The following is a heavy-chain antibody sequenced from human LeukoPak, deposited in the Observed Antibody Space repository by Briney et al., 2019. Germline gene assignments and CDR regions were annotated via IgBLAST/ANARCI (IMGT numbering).Heavy chain of an antibody. V-gene: IGHV1-2*02. D-gene: IGHD1-7*01. CDR3: VRVPNWKYGWFDP. Sequence: ASVKVSCKASGYTFTGYYMHWVRQAPGQGLEWMGWINPNSGGTNYAQKFQGRVTMTRDTSISTAYMELSRLRSDDTAVYYCVRVPNWKYGWFDPWGQGTLVTVSS. CDR1: GYTFTGYY. J-gene: IGHJ5*02. CDR2: INPNSGGT.